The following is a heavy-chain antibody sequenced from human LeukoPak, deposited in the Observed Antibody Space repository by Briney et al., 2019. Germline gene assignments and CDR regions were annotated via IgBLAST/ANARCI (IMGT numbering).Heavy chain of an antibody. D-gene: IGHD3-3*01. CDR2: VNPNSGYT. J-gene: IGHJ5*02. V-gene: IGHV1-8*01. Sequence: RASVKVSCKASGYTFTRYDINWVRQATGQGLEWMGWVNPNSGYTGYTQKFQGRVTITADTSTDTAYMELSSLRSEDTAVYYCATCVTIFGGPVEDNWFDPWGQGTLVTVSS. CDR3: ATCVTIFGGPVEDNWFDP. CDR1: GYTFTRYD.